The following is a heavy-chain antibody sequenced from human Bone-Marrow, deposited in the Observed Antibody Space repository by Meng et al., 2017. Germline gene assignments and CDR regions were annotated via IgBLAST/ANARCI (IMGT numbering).Heavy chain of an antibody. D-gene: IGHD3-9*01. CDR1: GFTFSSYE. CDR3: ARGIMYYDILTGYFHYYYGMDV. CDR2: ISSSGSTI. J-gene: IGHJ6*02. Sequence: GGSLRLSCAASGFTFSSYEMNWVRQAPGKGLEWVSYISSSGSTIYYGDSVKGRFTISRDNAKNSLYLQMNSQRAEDTAVYYCARGIMYYDILTGYFHYYYGMDVWGQGTTVTVSS. V-gene: IGHV3-48*03.